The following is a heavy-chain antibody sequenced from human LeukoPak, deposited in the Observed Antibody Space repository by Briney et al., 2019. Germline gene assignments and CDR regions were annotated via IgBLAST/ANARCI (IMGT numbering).Heavy chain of an antibody. CDR1: GGALSSYY. CDR3: ARDFRRPTAAGKAPEQSAFDI. Sequence: SQTLSLTCTVSGGALSSYYWRWIRQPAGKRLERIGRIYTSGGTNYTPSLTSRVTMSVDTSKNHFSLKLSSVTAADTAVYYCARDFRRPTAAGKAPEQSAFDIWGQGTMGTVSS. V-gene: IGHV4-4*07. D-gene: IGHD6-13*01. CDR2: IYTSGGT. J-gene: IGHJ3*02.